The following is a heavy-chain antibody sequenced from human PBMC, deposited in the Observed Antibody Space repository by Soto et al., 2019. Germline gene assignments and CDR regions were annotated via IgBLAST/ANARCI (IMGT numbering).Heavy chain of an antibody. D-gene: IGHD1-26*01. J-gene: IGHJ4*02. V-gene: IGHV4-30-4*01. CDR3: ARDRGVGATTDY. Sequence: SETQSLTCTVSGDSISSGHYYLSWIRQPPGKGLEWIGYIYYSGSTYYNPSLKSRVTISVDTSKNQFSLKLSSVTAADTAVYYCARDRGVGATTDYWGQGTLVTGSS. CDR2: IYYSGST. CDR1: GDSISSGHYY.